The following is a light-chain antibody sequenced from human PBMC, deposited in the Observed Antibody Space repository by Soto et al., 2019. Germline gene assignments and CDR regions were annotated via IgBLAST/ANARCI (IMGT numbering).Light chain of an antibody. V-gene: IGKV1-5*01. CDR1: QSISSW. CDR3: QQYNSYWT. J-gene: IGKJ1*01. Sequence: DIQMTQSPSTLSASVGDRVTITCRASQSISSWSAWYQQKPGKAPKLLIYDASSLESGVPSRFSGSGSGTEFTRTISSLQPDDFATYYCQQYNSYWTFGQGTKV. CDR2: DAS.